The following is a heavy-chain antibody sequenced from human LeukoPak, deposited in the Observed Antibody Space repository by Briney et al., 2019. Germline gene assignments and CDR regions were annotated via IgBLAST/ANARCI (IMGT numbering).Heavy chain of an antibody. CDR1: GFTFSDFA. CDR2: IGGTGGDT. D-gene: IGHD3-10*01. CDR3: AKGGRMVRGVIVTNYYFDY. V-gene: IGHV3-23*01. Sequence: GGSLRLSCAASGFTFSDFAMSWVRQAPGKGLEWVSTIGGTGGDTNYADSVKGRFTISRGNSKNTLYLQMNSLRAEDTAVYYCAKGGRMVRGVIVTNYYFDYWGQGTLVTVSS. J-gene: IGHJ4*02.